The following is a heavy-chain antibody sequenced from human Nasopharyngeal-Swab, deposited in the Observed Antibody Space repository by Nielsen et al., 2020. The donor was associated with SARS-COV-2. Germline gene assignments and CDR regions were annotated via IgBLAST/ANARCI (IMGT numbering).Heavy chain of an antibody. CDR3: AKRPDGRWFGELSYYYYGLDV. CDR2: IYYRGST. D-gene: IGHD3-10*01. J-gene: IGHJ6*02. Sequence: WIRQPPGKGLEWIASIYYRGSTYCNPSLESRLTISVDTSKNHFSLKLTSVTAADTAVYYCAKRPDGRWFGELSYYYYGLDVWGQGTTVTVSS. V-gene: IGHV4-39*02.